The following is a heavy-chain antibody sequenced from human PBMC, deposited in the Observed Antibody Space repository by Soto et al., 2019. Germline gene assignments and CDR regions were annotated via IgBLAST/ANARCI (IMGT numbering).Heavy chain of an antibody. CDR3: ARGPKYDYIWGSYRNDAFDI. CDR1: GFTFSSYG. Sequence: PGGSLRLSCAASGFTFSSYGMHWVRQAPGKGLEWVAVIWYDGSNKYYADSVKGRFTISRDNSKNTLYLQMNSLRAEDTAVYYCARGPKYDYIWGSYRNDAFDIWGQGTMVTVSS. D-gene: IGHD3-16*02. J-gene: IGHJ3*02. CDR2: IWYDGSNK. V-gene: IGHV3-33*01.